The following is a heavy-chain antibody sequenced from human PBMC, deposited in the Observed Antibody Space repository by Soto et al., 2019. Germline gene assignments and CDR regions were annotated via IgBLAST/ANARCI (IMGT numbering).Heavy chain of an antibody. CDR2: INSDGSST. J-gene: IGHJ4*02. Sequence: SLRLSCAASAFTFSSYWMHWVRQAPGKGLVWVSRINSDGSSTSYADSVKGRFTISRDNAKNTLYLQMNSLRAEDTAVYYCARGGQYYDFWSGYLASSSPWNFDYWGQGTLVNVSS. V-gene: IGHV3-74*01. CDR1: AFTFSSYW. D-gene: IGHD3-3*01. CDR3: ARGGQYYDFWSGYLASSSPWNFDY.